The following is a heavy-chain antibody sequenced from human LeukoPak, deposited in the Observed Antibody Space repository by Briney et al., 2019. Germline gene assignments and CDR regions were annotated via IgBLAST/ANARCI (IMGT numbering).Heavy chain of an antibody. CDR1: GFTFDDYA. CDR3: ARARQYSGSFFGGDAFDI. J-gene: IGHJ3*02. D-gene: IGHD1-26*01. V-gene: IGHV3-20*04. CDR2: IKWNSDTR. Sequence: GGSLRLSCAASGFTFDDYAMYWVRQAPGKGLEWVSGIKWNSDTRAYADSVKGRFTISRDNAKNSLYLQMNSLRAEDTAVYYCARARQYSGSFFGGDAFDIWGQGTMVTVSS.